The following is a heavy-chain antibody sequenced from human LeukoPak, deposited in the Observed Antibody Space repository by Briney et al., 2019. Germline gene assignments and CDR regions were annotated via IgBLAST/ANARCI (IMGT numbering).Heavy chain of an antibody. CDR3: ARDGAVDTDAFDI. Sequence: SETLSLTCAVSGGSISSSNWWSWVRQPPGKGLEWIGEIYHSGSTNYNPSLKSRVTISVDKSKNQFSLKLSSVTAADTAVYYCARDGAVDTDAFDIWGQGTMVTVSS. CDR1: GGSISSSNW. J-gene: IGHJ3*02. CDR2: IYHSGST. V-gene: IGHV4-4*02. D-gene: IGHD6-19*01.